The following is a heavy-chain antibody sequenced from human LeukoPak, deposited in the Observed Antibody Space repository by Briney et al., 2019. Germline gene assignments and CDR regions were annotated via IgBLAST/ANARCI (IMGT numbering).Heavy chain of an antibody. CDR2: IYYTGTT. D-gene: IGHD3-16*01. Sequence: SETLSLTCTVSGGSISGTYYWSWIRPPPGKGLEWIGYIYYTGTTNSNPSLKSRVTISLDTSKNQFSLNLSSVTAADTAVYYCARRWVYDKRAFDAWGQGTMVTVSS. J-gene: IGHJ3*01. V-gene: IGHV4-59*08. CDR3: ARRWVYDKRAFDA. CDR1: GGSISGTYY.